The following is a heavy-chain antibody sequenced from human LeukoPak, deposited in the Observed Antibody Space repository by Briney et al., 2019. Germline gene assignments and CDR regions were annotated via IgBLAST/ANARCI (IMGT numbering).Heavy chain of an antibody. Sequence: PGGSLRLSCAVSGFIVSTNHMSWVRQAPGKGLEWVSVIHSGGSTYYADSVKGRFTISRDNAKNSLYLQMNGLGAEDTAVYYCARDRPGGSSLDYWGQGTLVTVSS. CDR2: IHSGGST. CDR1: GFIVSTNH. D-gene: IGHD3-16*01. V-gene: IGHV3-53*01. J-gene: IGHJ4*02. CDR3: ARDRPGGSSLDY.